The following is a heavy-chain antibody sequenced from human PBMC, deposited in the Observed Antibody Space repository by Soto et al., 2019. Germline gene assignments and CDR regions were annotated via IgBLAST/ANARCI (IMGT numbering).Heavy chain of an antibody. V-gene: IGHV3-74*01. CDR1: GFTFSSYW. CDR3: VRTSLVVAAATREDY. Sequence: EVQLVESGGGLVQPGGSLRLSCAASGFTFSSYWMHWVRQAPGKGLVWVSRINSDGSSTSYADSVKGRFTISRDNAKNPLYLQMNRLRAEDTAGYDCVRTSLVVAAATREDYWGQGTLVTVSS. J-gene: IGHJ4*02. CDR2: INSDGSST. D-gene: IGHD2-15*01.